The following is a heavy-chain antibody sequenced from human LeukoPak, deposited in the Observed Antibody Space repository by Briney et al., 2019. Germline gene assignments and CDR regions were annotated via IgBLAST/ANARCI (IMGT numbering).Heavy chain of an antibody. CDR1: GYTFTSYF. CDR3: ARVADSGSYFQYFQH. V-gene: IGHV1-46*01. Sequence: ASVKVSCKASGYTFTSYFMHWVRQAPGQGLEWLGVINPGSGSTTYAQKFQGRVTMTRDTSTSTVYMELSSLRSEDTAVYYRARVADSGSYFQYFQHWGQGTLVTVSS. CDR2: INPGSGST. D-gene: IGHD1-26*01. J-gene: IGHJ1*01.